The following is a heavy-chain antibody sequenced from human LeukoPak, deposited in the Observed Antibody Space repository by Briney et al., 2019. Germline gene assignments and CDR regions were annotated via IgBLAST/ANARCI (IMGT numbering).Heavy chain of an antibody. J-gene: IGHJ4*02. CDR2: ISWNSGNI. V-gene: IGHV3-9*01. D-gene: IGHD6-25*01. Sequence: PGRSLRLSCAASGFTFDDYAIHWVRQAPGKGLEWVSGISWNSGNIGYADSVRGRFTISRDSAKNSVYLQMNSLRIEDTAFYYCAKGGSETATSYFDYWGQGTLVTVSS. CDR1: GFTFDDYA. CDR3: AKGGSETATSYFDY.